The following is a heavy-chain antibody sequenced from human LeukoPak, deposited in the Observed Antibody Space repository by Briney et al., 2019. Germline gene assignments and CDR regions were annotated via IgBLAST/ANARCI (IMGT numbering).Heavy chain of an antibody. D-gene: IGHD2-15*01. CDR3: ARDPRPPGGTLDY. CDR2: IIPILGIA. V-gene: IGHV1-69*04. Sequence: SVKVSCKASGGTFSSYTISWVRQAPGQGLEWMGRIIPILGIANYAQKFQGRVTITADKSTSTAYMELSSLRSEDTAVYYCARDPRPPGGTLDYWGQGTLVTVSS. J-gene: IGHJ4*02. CDR1: GGTFSSYT.